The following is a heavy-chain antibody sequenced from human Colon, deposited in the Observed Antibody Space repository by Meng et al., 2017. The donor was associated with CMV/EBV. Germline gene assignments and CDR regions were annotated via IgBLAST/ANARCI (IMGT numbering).Heavy chain of an antibody. D-gene: IGHD3-9*01. CDR1: GFTFSAYS. V-gene: IGHV3-48*04. J-gene: IGHJ6*02. CDR2: YSSSSSII. CDR3: AREGQLRYFDWLLHGMDV. Sequence: GESLKISCEASGFTFSAYSMNWVRQAPGKGLEWVSYYSSSSSIIYYADSVKGRFTISRDNAKKSLYLQMNSLRAEDTAVYYCAREGQLRYFDWLLHGMDVWGQGTTVTVSS.